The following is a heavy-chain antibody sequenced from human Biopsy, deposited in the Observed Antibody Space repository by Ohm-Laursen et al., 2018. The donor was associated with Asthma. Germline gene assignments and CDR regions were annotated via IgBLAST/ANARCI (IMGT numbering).Heavy chain of an antibody. D-gene: IGHD4-17*01. V-gene: IGHV4-30-4*01. J-gene: IGHJ4*02. Sequence: TLSLTCTGSGGSISSGDYYWSWIRQPPGKGLEWIGYIYYIGNTYYSPSLKSRVTISLDTSKNQFSLKLSSVTAADTAVYYCARRGGLRRYFDYWGQGTLVTVSS. CDR1: GGSISSGDYY. CDR3: ARRGGLRRYFDY. CDR2: IYYIGNT.